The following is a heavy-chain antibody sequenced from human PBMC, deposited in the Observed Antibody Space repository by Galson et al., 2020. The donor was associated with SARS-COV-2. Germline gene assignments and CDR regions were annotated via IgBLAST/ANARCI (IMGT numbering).Heavy chain of an antibody. CDR2: IVAGGEGT. Sequence: GGSLRLSCAVSRVRFRDYAMNWLRQAPGTGREWVSTIVAGGEGTYYADSVKGRFTISRDNSKNILFLQMDSLRAEDTAIYSCAKEGEWFGKSGWFDPWGQGTLVTVSS. V-gene: IGHV3-23*01. CDR3: AKEGEWFGKSGWFDP. D-gene: IGHD3-10*01. J-gene: IGHJ5*02. CDR1: RVRFRDYA.